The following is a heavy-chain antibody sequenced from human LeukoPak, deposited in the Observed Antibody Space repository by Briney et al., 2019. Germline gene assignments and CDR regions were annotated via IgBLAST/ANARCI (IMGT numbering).Heavy chain of an antibody. J-gene: IGHJ4*02. V-gene: IGHV3-15*01. CDR3: TTDLGY. CDR1: GFIFRDVW. Sequence: GGSLRLSCAGSGFIFRDVWMSWVRQAPGKGLERVGRIKSKSDGGTIDYAAPVKGRVTMSRDDSKKTFSLEMNNLKTEDTGVYYCTTDLGYWGQGTLVTVSS. CDR2: IKSKSDGGTI.